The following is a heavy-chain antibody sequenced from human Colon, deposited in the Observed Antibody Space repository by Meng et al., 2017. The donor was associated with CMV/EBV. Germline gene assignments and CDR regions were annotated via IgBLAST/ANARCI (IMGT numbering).Heavy chain of an antibody. J-gene: IGHJ4*02. CDR1: RVSLSGYY. CDR3: ARRVGSGKYYFDY. D-gene: IGHD3-16*01. CDR2: INHSEST. Sequence: CAVSRVSLSGYYCSWVRQPPGRGPEWIGEINHSESTNYNPSLKSRVTMSVDSFRNQCSLKLNSVTAADTAVYFCARRVGSGKYYFDYWSQGSLVTVSS. V-gene: IGHV4-34*01.